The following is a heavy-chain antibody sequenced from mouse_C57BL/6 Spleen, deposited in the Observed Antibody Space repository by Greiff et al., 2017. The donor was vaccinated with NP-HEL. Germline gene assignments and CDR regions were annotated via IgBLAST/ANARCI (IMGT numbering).Heavy chain of an antibody. Sequence: VQLQQSGAELARPGASVKMSCKASGYTFTSYTMHWVKQRPGQGLEWIGYINPSSGYTKYNQKFKDKATLTADKSSSTAYMQLSSLTSEDSAVYYCARDDYESLFADWGQGTTLTVSS. V-gene: IGHV1-4*01. D-gene: IGHD2-4*01. CDR3: ARDDYESLFAD. J-gene: IGHJ2*01. CDR2: INPSSGYT. CDR1: GYTFTSYT.